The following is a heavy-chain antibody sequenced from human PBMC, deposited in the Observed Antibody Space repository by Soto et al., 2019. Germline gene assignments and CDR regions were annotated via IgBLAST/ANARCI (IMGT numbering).Heavy chain of an antibody. V-gene: IGHV3-23*01. CDR2: ISGSGGST. CDR1: GFTFSSYA. D-gene: IGHD6-13*01. Sequence: GGSLRLSCAASGFTFSSYAMSWVRQAPGKGLEWVSAISGSGGSTYYADSVKGRFTISRDNSKNTLYLQMNSLRAEDTAVYYSAKAGILGSSWSFDYWGQGTLVTVSS. J-gene: IGHJ4*02. CDR3: AKAGILGSSWSFDY.